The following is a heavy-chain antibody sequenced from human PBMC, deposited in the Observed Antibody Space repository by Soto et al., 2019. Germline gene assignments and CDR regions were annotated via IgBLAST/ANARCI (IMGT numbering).Heavy chain of an antibody. CDR3: AKTGFWSGYRVADH. CDR2: ISYRGNT. V-gene: IGHV4-39*01. CDR1: GGSISSSSSY. D-gene: IGHD3-3*01. J-gene: IGHJ4*02. Sequence: QLLLQESGPGLVKPSETLSLTCTVSGGSISSSSSYWGWIRQPPGKGLEWIGSISYRGNTYYNPSLKSRVTVSVDTSKNQISLRLSSVTAADTAVYYCAKTGFWSGYRVADHWGRGTLVTVSP.